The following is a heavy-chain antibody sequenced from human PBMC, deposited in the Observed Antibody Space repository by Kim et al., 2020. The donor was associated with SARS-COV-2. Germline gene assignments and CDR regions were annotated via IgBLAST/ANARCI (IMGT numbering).Heavy chain of an antibody. V-gene: IGHV3-11*04. Sequence: GGSLRLSCAASGFTFSDYYMNWIRQAPGKGLEWVACISSSSTSIYYADSVKGRFTISRDNAKNSLFLQMNSLRVDDMAIYYCARDHYSHNNGFSAWGQGTLVTVSS. D-gene: IGHD2-21*01. CDR3: ARDHYSHNNGFSA. CDR2: ISSSSTSI. J-gene: IGHJ5*02. CDR1: GFTFSDYY.